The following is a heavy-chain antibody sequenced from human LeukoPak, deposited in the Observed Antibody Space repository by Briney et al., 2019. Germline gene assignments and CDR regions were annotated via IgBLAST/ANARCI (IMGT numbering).Heavy chain of an antibody. Sequence: PGGSLRLSCAASGFTFSTFAMSWVRQDLGRGLEWVSSITGAGSTTYYPESVKGRFTISRDNSKNTLYLQMNSLRVEDTAVYFCVRDRNYFEALQRSYWGQGTLVTVSS. J-gene: IGHJ4*02. D-gene: IGHD1-7*01. CDR2: ITGAGSTT. CDR1: GFTFSTFA. CDR3: VRDRNYFEALQRSY. V-gene: IGHV3-23*01.